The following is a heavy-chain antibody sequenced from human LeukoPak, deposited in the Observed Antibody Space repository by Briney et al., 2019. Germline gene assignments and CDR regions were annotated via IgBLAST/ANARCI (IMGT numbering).Heavy chain of an antibody. Sequence: GGSLRLSCAASGFTFSTYAMTWVRQAPGKGLEWVSVISGSGSSTSYADSVKGRFTISRDNSKNTLYLRMNSLRAEDTAVYYRAKGGGWYYYFDYWGQGTLVTVSS. CDR1: GFTFSTYA. J-gene: IGHJ4*02. CDR3: AKGGGWYYYFDY. D-gene: IGHD6-19*01. CDR2: ISGSGSST. V-gene: IGHV3-23*01.